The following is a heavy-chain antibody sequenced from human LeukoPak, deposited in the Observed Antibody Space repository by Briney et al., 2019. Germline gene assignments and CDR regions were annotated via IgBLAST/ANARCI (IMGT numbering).Heavy chain of an antibody. J-gene: IGHJ4*02. CDR1: GGTFSSYA. Sequence: SVKVSCKASGGTFSSYAISWVRQAPGQGLEWMGRIIPILGIANYAQKFQGRVTITADKSTSTAYMELSSLRSEDTAVYYCARGVEGIAVASYWGQGTLVTVSS. V-gene: IGHV1-69*04. CDR3: ARGVEGIAVASY. D-gene: IGHD6-19*01. CDR2: IIPILGIA.